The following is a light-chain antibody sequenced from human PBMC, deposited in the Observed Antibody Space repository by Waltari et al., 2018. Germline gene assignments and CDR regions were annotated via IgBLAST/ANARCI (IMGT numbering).Light chain of an antibody. CDR2: ASS. J-gene: IGKJ2*01. Sequence: DIQMTQSPSSLSASVGARVPITCRASQNIARYLNWYQQKPGKAPKLLIYASSSLQSGVPSRFSGTGSGTDFTLTVSSLQPEDFATYYCQQSYSIPRTFGQGTELEIK. CDR1: QNIARY. V-gene: IGKV1-39*01. CDR3: QQSYSIPRT.